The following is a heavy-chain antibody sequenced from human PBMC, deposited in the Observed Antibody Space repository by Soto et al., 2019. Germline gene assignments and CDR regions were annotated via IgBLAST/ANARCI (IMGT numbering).Heavy chain of an antibody. CDR3: AKAKQWLVRPAGAFDI. Sequence: EVQLVESGGGLVQPGRSLRLSCAASGFTFDDYAMHWVRQAPGKGLEWVSGISWNSGSIGYADSVKGRFTISRDNAKNSLYLQMNSLRAEDTALYYCAKAKQWLVRPAGAFDIWGQGTMVTVSS. CDR2: ISWNSGSI. V-gene: IGHV3-9*01. D-gene: IGHD6-19*01. CDR1: GFTFDDYA. J-gene: IGHJ3*02.